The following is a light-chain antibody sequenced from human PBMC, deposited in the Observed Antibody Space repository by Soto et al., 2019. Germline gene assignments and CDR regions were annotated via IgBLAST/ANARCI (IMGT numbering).Light chain of an antibody. CDR1: SSNIGSNY. J-gene: IGLJ2*01. V-gene: IGLV1-47*01. CDR3: AAWDDSLSGPV. CDR2: NNN. Sequence: QSVLTQPPSASGTPGRRVTISSSGSSSNIGSNYVYWYHQLPGTAPKLLIYNNNQRPSGFPDRFSGSKSGTSASLAISGLRSEDEADYHCAAWDDSLSGPVFGGGTKLTVL.